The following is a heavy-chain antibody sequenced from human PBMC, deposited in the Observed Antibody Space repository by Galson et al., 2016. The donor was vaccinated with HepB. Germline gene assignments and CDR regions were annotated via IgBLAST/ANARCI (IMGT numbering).Heavy chain of an antibody. CDR2: TFYRFNCLN. CDR3: ARSYLLGRGFGW. J-gene: IGHJ4*02. CDR1: GDSVSSNSAG. Sequence: SAIVGDSVSSNSAGRYSFRQSPPRGLEWLGRTFYRFNCLNVYEEAVKCRISINPDTSKNQFSLQLNPVTPEDTAVYYCARSYLLGRGFGWWGQGTLVTVSS. D-gene: IGHD7-27*01. V-gene: IGHV6-1*01.